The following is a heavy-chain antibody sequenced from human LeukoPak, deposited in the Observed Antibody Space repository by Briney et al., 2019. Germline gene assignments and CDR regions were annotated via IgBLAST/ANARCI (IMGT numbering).Heavy chain of an antibody. CDR1: GGSIGLYY. CDR3: ARHQHAGREHYYGIDV. CDR2: IFHTGST. J-gene: IGHJ6*02. D-gene: IGHD1-26*01. V-gene: IGHV4-59*08. Sequence: SEALSLTCTVSGGSIGLYYWAWIRQPPGKGLEWIGYIFHTGSTNYNPSLKSRLTISVDTSRNQFSLRLSSVTAADTAVYYCARHQHAGREHYYGIDVWGQGTTVSVSS.